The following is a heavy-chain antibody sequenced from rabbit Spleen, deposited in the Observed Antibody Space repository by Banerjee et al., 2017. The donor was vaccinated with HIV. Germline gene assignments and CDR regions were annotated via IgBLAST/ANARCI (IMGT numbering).Heavy chain of an antibody. V-gene: IGHV1S7*01. CDR2: IDPVFGIT. D-gene: IGHD8-1*01. J-gene: IGHJ4*01. Sequence: QLKESGGGLVQPGGSLKLSCKASGFTLSSYYMNWVRQAPGKGLEWIGYIDPVFGITYYANRVHGRFSIPRENAQNPVFLQMTRLTSADPATYFCARGGAAGSYFALWGPGTLVTVS. CDR1: GFTLSSYY. CDR3: ARGGAAGSYFAL.